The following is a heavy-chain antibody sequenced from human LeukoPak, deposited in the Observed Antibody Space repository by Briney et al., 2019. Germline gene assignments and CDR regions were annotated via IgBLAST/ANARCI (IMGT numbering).Heavy chain of an antibody. CDR3: AKQLGYCSDGSCYFPY. Sequence: GGSLRLSCAASGFSFSDAWMNWVRQAPGKGLEWVGHIRSKADGGTPDYIAPVKGRFTISRDDSKDTLYLQMNSLRAEDTAVYYCAKQLGYCSDGSCYFPYWGQGTLVTVSS. CDR1: GFSFSDAW. D-gene: IGHD2-15*01. V-gene: IGHV3-15*07. J-gene: IGHJ4*02. CDR2: IRSKADGGTP.